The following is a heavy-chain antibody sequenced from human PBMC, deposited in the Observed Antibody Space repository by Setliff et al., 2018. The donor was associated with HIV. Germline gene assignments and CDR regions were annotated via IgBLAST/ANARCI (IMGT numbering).Heavy chain of an antibody. V-gene: IGHV3-7*01. J-gene: IGHJ3*02. CDR2: ITQDGSDK. CDR3: VKKSPYCNIGRCPPDAFDN. Sequence: PGGSLRLSCAASGFTFNTYWMTWVRQAPGKGLEWVAKITQDGSDKYYVDSVKGRFIISRDNSQSTVSLQMNSLRAEDTAMYYCVKKSPYCNIGRCPPDAFDNWGQGTMVTVSS. CDR1: GFTFNTYW. D-gene: IGHD2-15*01.